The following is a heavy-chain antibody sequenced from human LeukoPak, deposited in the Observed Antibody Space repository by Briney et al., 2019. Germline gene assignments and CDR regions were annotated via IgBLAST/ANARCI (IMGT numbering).Heavy chain of an antibody. CDR3: ARMTYDSSAYYFDY. Sequence: ASVKVSCKASGYTFTAYYMHWVRQAPGQGLEWMGWINPNSGGTKYAQKLQGRITMTTATSTSTAYMELRSLRSDDTAVYYCARMTYDSSAYYFDYWGQGTLVTVSS. CDR1: GYTFTAYY. J-gene: IGHJ4*02. CDR2: INPNSGGT. D-gene: IGHD3-22*01. V-gene: IGHV1-2*02.